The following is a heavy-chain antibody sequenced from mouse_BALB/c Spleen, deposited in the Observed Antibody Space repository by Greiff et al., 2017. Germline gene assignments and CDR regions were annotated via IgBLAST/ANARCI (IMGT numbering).Heavy chain of an antibody. CDR1: GFNIKDTY. J-gene: IGHJ4*01. CDR2: IDPANGNT. CDR3: ASSLYAMDY. V-gene: IGHV14-3*02. D-gene: IGHD6-1*01. Sequence: VQLKESGAELVKPGASVKLSCTASGFNIKDTYMHWVKQRPEQGLEWIGRIDPANGNTKYDPKFQGKATITADTSSNTAYLQLSSLTSEDTAVYYCASSLYAMDYWGQGTSVTVSS.